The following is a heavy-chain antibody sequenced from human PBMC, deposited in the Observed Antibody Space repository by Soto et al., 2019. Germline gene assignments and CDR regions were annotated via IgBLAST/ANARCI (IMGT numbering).Heavy chain of an antibody. J-gene: IGHJ4*02. D-gene: IGHD3-10*01. Sequence: PSETLSLTCTVSNGSLSGNDWSWILQSPGKGLEWIGTIYSSASTNYNPSLKSRVTMSVDTSKNQFTLKLSSVPAAATGVYFCARSFMVPVDFFDYWGQGPPVTVSS. CDR1: NGSLSGND. CDR2: IYSSAST. CDR3: ARSFMVPVDFFDY. V-gene: IGHV4-59*01.